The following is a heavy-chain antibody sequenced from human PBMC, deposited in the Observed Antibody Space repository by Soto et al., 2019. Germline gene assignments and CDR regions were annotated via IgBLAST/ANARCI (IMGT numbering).Heavy chain of an antibody. D-gene: IGHD3-10*01. V-gene: IGHV1-69*13. J-gene: IGHJ6*02. CDR1: GGTFSSYA. Sequence: SVKVSCKASGGTFSSYAISWVRQAPGQGLEWMGGIIPIFGTANYAQKFQGRVTITADESTSTAYMELSSLRSEDTAVYYCARDPGGTMVRGVITSHSHYYYYGMDVWGQGTTVTVSS. CDR2: IIPIFGTA. CDR3: ARDPGGTMVRGVITSHSHYYYYGMDV.